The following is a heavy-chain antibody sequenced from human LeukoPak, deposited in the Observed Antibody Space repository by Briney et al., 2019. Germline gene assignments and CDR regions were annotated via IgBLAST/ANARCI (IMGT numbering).Heavy chain of an antibody. CDR2: INPNSGGT. CDR3: ARSLYSGYDLGY. Sequence: GASVKVSCKASGYTFTGYYMHWVRQAPGQGLEWMGWINPNSGGTNYAQKLQGRVTMTRDTSISTAYMELSRLRSDDTAVYYCARSLYSGYDLGYWGQGTLVTVSS. CDR1: GYTFTGYY. V-gene: IGHV1-2*02. D-gene: IGHD5-12*01. J-gene: IGHJ4*02.